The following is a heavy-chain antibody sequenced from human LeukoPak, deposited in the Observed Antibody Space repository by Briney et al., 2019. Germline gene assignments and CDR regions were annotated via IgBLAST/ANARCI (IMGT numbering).Heavy chain of an antibody. V-gene: IGHV3-15*01. D-gene: IGHD2-2*01. CDR1: GFTFSNAW. Sequence: GGSLRLSCAASGFTFSNAWMSWVRQAPGKGLEWVGRIKSKTDGGTTDYAAPVKGRFTISRDDSKNTLYLQMNSLKTEDTAVYYCTTDIVVVPAASGYYFDYWGQGTLVTVSS. CDR2: IKSKTDGGTT. CDR3: TTDIVVVPAASGYYFDY. J-gene: IGHJ4*02.